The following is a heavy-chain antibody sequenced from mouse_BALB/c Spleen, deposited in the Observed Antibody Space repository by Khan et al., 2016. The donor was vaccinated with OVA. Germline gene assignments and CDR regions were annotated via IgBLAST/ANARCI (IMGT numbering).Heavy chain of an antibody. CDR2: ISNGGGST. V-gene: IGHV5-12-2*01. Sequence: EVQLVESGGDLVQPGGSLKLSCAASGFTFSSYTMSWVRQTPEKRLEWVAFISNGGGSTYYPDTVKGRFIISRDNAKNTLYMKMNSLKSEDMAMYYYATPHTTEYYYVMDYWGQGTSVTVSS. D-gene: IGHD1-1*01. CDR1: GFTFSSYT. J-gene: IGHJ4*01. CDR3: ATPHTTEYYYVMDY.